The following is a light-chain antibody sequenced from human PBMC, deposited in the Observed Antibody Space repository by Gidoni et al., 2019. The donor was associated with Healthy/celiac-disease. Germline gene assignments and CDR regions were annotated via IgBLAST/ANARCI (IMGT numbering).Light chain of an antibody. CDR2: GAS. J-gene: IGKJ1*01. CDR3: QQYNNWPPWT. V-gene: IGKV3-15*01. Sequence: ELVMTQSPATLSVSPGERATLSCRASQSVSNNLAWYQQNPGQAPRLLMYGASTRAPGIPARFSGSGSGTEFTLTISSLQSEDFAVDYCQQYNNWPPWTFGQGTKVEVK. CDR1: QSVSNN.